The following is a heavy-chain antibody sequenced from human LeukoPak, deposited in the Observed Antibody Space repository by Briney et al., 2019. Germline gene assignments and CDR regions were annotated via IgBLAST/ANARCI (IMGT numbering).Heavy chain of an antibody. CDR3: ARGAPRYCSSTSCYGGDY. CDR1: GGSFSGYY. CDR2: INHSGST. J-gene: IGHJ4*02. D-gene: IGHD2-2*01. V-gene: IGHV4-34*01. Sequence: SETLSPTCAVYGGSFSGYYWSWIRQPPGKGLEWIGEINHSGSTNYNPSLKSRVTISVDTSKNQFSLKLSSVTAADTAVYYCARGAPRYCSSTSCYGGDYWGQGTLVTVSS.